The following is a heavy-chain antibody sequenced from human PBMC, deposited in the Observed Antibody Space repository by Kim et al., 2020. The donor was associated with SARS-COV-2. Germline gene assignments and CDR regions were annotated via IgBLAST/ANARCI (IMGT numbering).Heavy chain of an antibody. Sequence: GGSLRLSCAASGFTFSSYSMNWVRQAPGKGLEWVSYISSSSTYKQYADSVKGRLTISRDDAKNSLYLQMNSLRAEDTAVYYCAREGSSRDFDYWGQGTLV. D-gene: IGHD1-26*01. V-gene: IGHV3-21*01. CDR2: ISSSSTYK. CDR1: GFTFSSYS. J-gene: IGHJ4*02. CDR3: AREGSSRDFDY.